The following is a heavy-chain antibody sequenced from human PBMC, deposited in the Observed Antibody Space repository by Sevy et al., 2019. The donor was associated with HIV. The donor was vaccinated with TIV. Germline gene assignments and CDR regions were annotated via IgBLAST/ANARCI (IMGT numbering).Heavy chain of an antibody. J-gene: IGHJ1*01. CDR3: AKDGLHSGDFEYFQD. CDR2: MTGSGSIT. D-gene: IGHD2-21*02. V-gene: IGHV3-23*01. Sequence: GGSLRLSCAASGFTFSSYAMTWVRQAPGKGLDWVSSMTGSGSITYYGDSVNGRFTISRDNSKNTIYLQMNNLRVEDTALYYCAKDGLHSGDFEYFQDWGQGTLVTVSS. CDR1: GFTFSSYA.